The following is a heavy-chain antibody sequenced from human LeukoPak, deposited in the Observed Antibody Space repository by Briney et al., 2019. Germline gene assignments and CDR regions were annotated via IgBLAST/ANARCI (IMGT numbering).Heavy chain of an antibody. CDR2: IYYSGST. CDR1: GGPISSSSYY. CDR3: AREGANIVAVPAAVSPYYYYYMDV. D-gene: IGHD2-2*01. V-gene: IGHV4-39*07. Sequence: KPSETLSLTCTVSGGPISSSSYYWGWIRQPPGKGLEWIGSIYYSGSTYYNPSLKSRVTISVDTSKNQFSLKLSSVTAADTAVYYCAREGANIVAVPAAVSPYYYYYMDVWGKGTTVTVSS. J-gene: IGHJ6*03.